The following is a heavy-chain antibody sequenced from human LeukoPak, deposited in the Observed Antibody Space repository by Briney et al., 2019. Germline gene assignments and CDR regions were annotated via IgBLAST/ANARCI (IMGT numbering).Heavy chain of an antibody. V-gene: IGHV4-30-2*03. Sequence: PSETLSLTCAVSGGSISSGGYSWSWIRQPPGKGLEWIGYIYHSGSTYYNPSLKSRVTMSVDTSKNLFSLKLSSVTAADTAVYYCARHVRALLTGNDYWGQGTLVTVSS. D-gene: IGHD3-9*01. CDR2: IYHSGST. CDR1: GGSISSGGYS. CDR3: ARHVRALLTGNDY. J-gene: IGHJ4*02.